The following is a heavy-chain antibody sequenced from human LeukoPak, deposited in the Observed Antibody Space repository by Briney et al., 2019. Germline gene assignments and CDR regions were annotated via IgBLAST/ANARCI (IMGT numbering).Heavy chain of an antibody. D-gene: IGHD6-13*01. CDR2: ISSSGSTI. V-gene: IGHV3-48*03. J-gene: IGHJ6*03. CDR3: ARAFQELPQLYYYYYMDV. CDR1: GFTLSSYE. Sequence: PGGSLRLSCAASGFTLSSYEMNWVRQAPGKGLEWVSYISSSGSTIYYADSVKGRFTISRDNAKNSLYLQMNSLRAEDTAVYYCARAFQELPQLYYYYYMDVWGKGTTVTVSS.